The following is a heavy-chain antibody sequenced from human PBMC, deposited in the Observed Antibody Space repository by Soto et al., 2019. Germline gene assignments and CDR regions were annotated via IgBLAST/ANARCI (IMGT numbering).Heavy chain of an antibody. Sequence: EVQLVESGGGLVKPGGSLRLSCAASGFTFSSYSMNWVRQAPGKGLEWVSSISSSSSYIYYADSVKGRFTISRDNAKNSLYLQMNSLRAEDTAVYYCARGHSSWYPRDYYYYYGMDVW. CDR1: GFTFSSYS. D-gene: IGHD6-13*01. J-gene: IGHJ6*01. V-gene: IGHV3-21*01. CDR3: ARGHSSWYPRDYYYYYGMDV. CDR2: ISSSSSYI.